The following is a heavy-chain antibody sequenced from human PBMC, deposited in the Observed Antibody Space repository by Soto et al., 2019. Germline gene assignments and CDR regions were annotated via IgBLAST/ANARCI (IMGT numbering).Heavy chain of an antibody. Sequence: SVKVSCKASGGTFSSYTISWVRQAPGQGLEWMGRIIPILGIANYAQKFQGRVTITADKSTSTAYMELSSLRSEDTAVYYCARAYSSGWYVFDYWGQGTLVTVSS. V-gene: IGHV1-69*02. D-gene: IGHD6-19*01. CDR2: IIPILGIA. J-gene: IGHJ4*02. CDR1: GGTFSSYT. CDR3: ARAYSSGWYVFDY.